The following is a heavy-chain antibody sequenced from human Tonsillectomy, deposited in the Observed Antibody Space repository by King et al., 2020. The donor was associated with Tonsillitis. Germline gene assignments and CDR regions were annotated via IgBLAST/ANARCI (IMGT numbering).Heavy chain of an antibody. CDR2: ISSSSSYI. V-gene: IGHV3-21*01. D-gene: IGHD4-23*01. CDR3: ATERWYQHRVFLN. J-gene: IGHJ4*02. CDR1: GFTFSSYS. Sequence: VQLVESGGGLVKPGGSLRLSCAASGFTFSSYSMNWVRQAPGKGLEWVSSISSSSSYIYYADSVKGRFTISRDNAKNSLYLQMNSLRAEDTAVYYCATERWYQHRVFLNWGQGTLVTVSS.